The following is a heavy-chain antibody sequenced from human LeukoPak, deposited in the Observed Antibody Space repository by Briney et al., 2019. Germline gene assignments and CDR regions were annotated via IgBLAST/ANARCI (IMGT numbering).Heavy chain of an antibody. V-gene: IGHV1-2*02. Sequence: GASVKVSCKASGYTFTSYGISWVRQAPGQGLEWMGWINPNSDGTNYAQTFQGRFTMTRDTSISTAYMVLSRRRYDDAAVYYCARGRQGWEPTNLQRWGQGTLVTVSS. CDR2: INPNSDGT. CDR1: GYTFTSYG. CDR3: ARGRQGWEPTNLQR. D-gene: IGHD1-26*01. J-gene: IGHJ1*01.